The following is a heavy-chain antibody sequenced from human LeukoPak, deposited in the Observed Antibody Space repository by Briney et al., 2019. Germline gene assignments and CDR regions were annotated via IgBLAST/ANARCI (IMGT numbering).Heavy chain of an antibody. CDR3: AAYYDFWSACGY. V-gene: IGHV4-59*08. Sequence: PSETLSLTCTVSGGSISSYYWSWIRQPPGKGLEWIGYIYYSGSTNYNPSLKSRVTISVDTSKNQFSLKLSSVTAADTAVYYCAAYYDFWSACGYWGQGTLVTVSS. J-gene: IGHJ4*02. CDR1: GGSISSYY. CDR2: IYYSGST. D-gene: IGHD3-3*01.